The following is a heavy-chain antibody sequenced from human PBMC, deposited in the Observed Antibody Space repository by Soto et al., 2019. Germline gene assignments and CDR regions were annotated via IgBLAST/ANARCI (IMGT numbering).Heavy chain of an antibody. V-gene: IGHV1-3*05. CDR2: INAGNGNT. D-gene: IGHD6-19*01. CDR1: GYTFTSYA. J-gene: IGHJ4*02. Sequence: QVQLVQSGAEEKKPGASVKVSCKASGYTFTSYAMHWVRQAPGQRLEWMGWINAGNGNTKYSQKFQGRVTITRDTSASTAYMELSSLRSEDTAVYCCAIVGGWYVPDYWGQGTLVTVSS. CDR3: AIVGGWYVPDY.